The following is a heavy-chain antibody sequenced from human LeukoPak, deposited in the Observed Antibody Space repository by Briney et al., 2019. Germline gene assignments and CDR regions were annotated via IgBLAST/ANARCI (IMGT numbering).Heavy chain of an antibody. CDR2: INPYNGNT. D-gene: IGHD2-15*01. Sequence: GASVKVSCKTSGYSSPSYDISWVRQAPGQGLEWMGWINPYNGNTKYAQKFQGRVTMTTDTSTTTAYMELRSLTSDDTAVYYCARAGAVVDNWFDPWGQGTLVTVSS. CDR3: ARAGAVVDNWFDP. CDR1: GYSSPSYD. V-gene: IGHV1-18*01. J-gene: IGHJ5*02.